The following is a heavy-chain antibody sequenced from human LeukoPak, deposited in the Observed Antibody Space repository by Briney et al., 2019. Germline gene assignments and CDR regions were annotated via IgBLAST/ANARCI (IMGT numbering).Heavy chain of an antibody. Sequence: GGSLRLSCAASGFTLSRYAMHWVRQAQGKGLEWVAFLQSDGNNRYYADSVKGRFTISRDNSKNTLFLQMSSLRAEDTAVYYCAKNWATYYFDYWGQGTLVTVSS. J-gene: IGHJ4*02. V-gene: IGHV3-30*02. CDR3: AKNWATYYFDY. CDR1: GFTLSRYA. D-gene: IGHD3-16*01. CDR2: LQSDGNNR.